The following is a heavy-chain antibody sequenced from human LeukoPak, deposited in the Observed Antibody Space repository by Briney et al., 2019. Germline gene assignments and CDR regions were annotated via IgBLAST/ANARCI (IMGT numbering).Heavy chain of an antibody. CDR3: ARGPAIRAAAGTRDY. CDR1: GFTFSSYS. D-gene: IGHD6-13*01. CDR2: ISSSSSYT. J-gene: IGHJ4*02. V-gene: IGHV3-21*01. Sequence: GGSLRLSCAASGFTFSSYSMNWVRQAPGKGLEWVSSISSSSSYTYYADSVKGRFTISRDNAKNSLYLQMNSLRAEDTAVYYCARGPAIRAAAGTRDYWGQGTLVTVSS.